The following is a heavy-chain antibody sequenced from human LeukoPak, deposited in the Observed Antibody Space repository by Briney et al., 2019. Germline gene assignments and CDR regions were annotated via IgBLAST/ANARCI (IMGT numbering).Heavy chain of an antibody. Sequence: GGSLRLSCAASGFTFSSYSMNWVRQAPGKGLEWVSSISSSSSYIYYADSVKGRFTIPRDNTKNSLYLQMNSLRAEDTAVYYCARFPGYSSGWTPGAFDIWGQGTMVTVSS. CDR2: ISSSSSYI. CDR3: ARFPGYSSGWTPGAFDI. D-gene: IGHD6-19*01. CDR1: GFTFSSYS. V-gene: IGHV3-21*01. J-gene: IGHJ3*02.